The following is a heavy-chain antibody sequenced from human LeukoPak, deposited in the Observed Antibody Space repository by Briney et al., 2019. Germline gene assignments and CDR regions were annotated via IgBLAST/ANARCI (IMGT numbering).Heavy chain of an antibody. Sequence: GGSLRLSCAASGFTFSSYSMNWVRQAPGKGLKWVSSISSSSSYIYYANSVKGRFTISRDNAKNSLYLQMNSLRAEDTAVYYCARDGGWFENDYWGQGTLVTVSS. CDR2: ISSSSSYI. J-gene: IGHJ4*02. D-gene: IGHD6-19*01. CDR1: GFTFSSYS. V-gene: IGHV3-21*01. CDR3: ARDGGWFENDY.